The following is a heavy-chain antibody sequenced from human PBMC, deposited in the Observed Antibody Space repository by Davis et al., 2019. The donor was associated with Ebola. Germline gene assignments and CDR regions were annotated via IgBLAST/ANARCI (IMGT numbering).Heavy chain of an antibody. Sequence: ASVKVSCKASGYSFRNYGFTWVRQAPGQGPEWMGWIGAYNGQTKSAQKFQDRVTMTTDTSTSTAYMELRSLRSDDTAVYYCVRDIGGFGELLSTFDYWGQGTPVTVSS. CDR2: IGAYNGQT. D-gene: IGHD3-10*01. V-gene: IGHV1-18*01. CDR1: GYSFRNYG. J-gene: IGHJ4*02. CDR3: VRDIGGFGELLSTFDY.